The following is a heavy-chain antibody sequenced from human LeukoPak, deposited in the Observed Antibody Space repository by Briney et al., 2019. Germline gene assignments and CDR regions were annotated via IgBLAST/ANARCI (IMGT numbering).Heavy chain of an antibody. Sequence: ASVKVSCKASGYTFTKSYIHWVRQAPGQRLEWMGLINPGGDNTKYAQNFQGRVTMTSDTSARTVYMELSSLSSEDTAIYYCARIRDGYNDVYDIWGQGTVVTVPS. D-gene: IGHD5-24*01. CDR1: GYTFTKSY. CDR2: INPGGDNT. CDR3: ARIRDGYNDVYDI. J-gene: IGHJ3*02. V-gene: IGHV1-46*01.